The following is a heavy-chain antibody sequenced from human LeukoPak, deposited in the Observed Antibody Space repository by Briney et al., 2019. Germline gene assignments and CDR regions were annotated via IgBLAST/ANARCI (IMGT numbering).Heavy chain of an antibody. J-gene: IGHJ4*02. D-gene: IGHD6-13*01. Sequence: SETLSLTCAVYGGSFSGYYWSWIRQPPGKGLEWIGEINHSGSTNYNPSLKSRVTISVDTSKNQFSLKLSSVTAADTAVYYCAKDHTSSWYYFDYWGQGTLVTVSS. V-gene: IGHV4-34*01. CDR2: INHSGST. CDR1: GGSFSGYY. CDR3: AKDHTSSWYYFDY.